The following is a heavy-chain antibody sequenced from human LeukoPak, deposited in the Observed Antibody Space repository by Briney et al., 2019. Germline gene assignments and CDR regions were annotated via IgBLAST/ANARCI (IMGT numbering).Heavy chain of an antibody. D-gene: IGHD3-10*01. V-gene: IGHV1-8*01. CDR2: MNPNSGNT. Sequence: SSVKVSCKASGYTFTSYDINWVRQATGQGREWMGWMNPNSGNTGYAQKFQGRVTVNKTTSISTAYMALSSLRSEDTAVYYCARAYGSGSYWLGTRRHGMDVWGQGTTVTVSS. CDR1: GYTFTSYD. J-gene: IGHJ6*02. CDR3: ARAYGSGSYWLGTRRHGMDV.